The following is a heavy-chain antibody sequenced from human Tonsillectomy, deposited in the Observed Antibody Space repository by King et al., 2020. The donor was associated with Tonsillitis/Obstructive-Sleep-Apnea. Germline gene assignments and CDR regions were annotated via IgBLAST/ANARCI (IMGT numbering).Heavy chain of an antibody. D-gene: IGHD3-10*01. V-gene: IGHV5-51*03. Sequence: QLVQSGAEVKKPGESLKISCEGSGYSFNTYWIAWVRQMPGKGLEWMGIIYPGDTDTRYRPSFEGQVTISVDKSISTAYLQWNSLKASDSAMYYCARPYYFDSLAAFDSWGQGTMVTVSS. CDR1: GYSFNTYW. J-gene: IGHJ3*02. CDR2: IYPGDTDT. CDR3: ARPYYFDSLAAFDS.